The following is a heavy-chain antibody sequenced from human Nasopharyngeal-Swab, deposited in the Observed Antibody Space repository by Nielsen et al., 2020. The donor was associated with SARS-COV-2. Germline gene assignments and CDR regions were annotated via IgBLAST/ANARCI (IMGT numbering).Heavy chain of an antibody. CDR2: INAGNGNT. Sequence: WVRQVPGQRLEWMGWINAGNGNTKYSQKFQGRVTITRDTSASTAYMELSSLRSEDTAVYYCARGDYSSSWDRSYYGMDVWGQGTTVTVSS. D-gene: IGHD6-13*01. V-gene: IGHV1-3*01. CDR3: ARGDYSSSWDRSYYGMDV. J-gene: IGHJ6*02.